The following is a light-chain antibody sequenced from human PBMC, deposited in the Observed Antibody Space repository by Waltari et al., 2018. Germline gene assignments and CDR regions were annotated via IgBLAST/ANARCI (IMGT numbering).Light chain of an antibody. Sequence: QSALTQPASVSGSPGQSITISCTETSSDDGGSNHVSWYQTHPGKAPKLMISDVSKRPSGVSNRFTGSKSDNTASLTISGLQAEDEADYYCSSYTSSSTWVFGGGTKLTVL. CDR1: SSDDGGSNH. CDR2: DVS. CDR3: SSYTSSSTWV. J-gene: IGLJ3*02. V-gene: IGLV2-14*01.